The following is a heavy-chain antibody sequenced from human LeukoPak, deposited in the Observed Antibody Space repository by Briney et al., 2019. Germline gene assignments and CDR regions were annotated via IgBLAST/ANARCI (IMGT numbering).Heavy chain of an antibody. CDR3: ATYHNYYDNSRFDY. CDR2: ISSSSSTI. CDR1: GFTFSSYS. J-gene: IGHJ4*02. Sequence: GGSLRLSCAASGFTFSSYSMNWVRQAPGKGLEWVSYISSSSSTIYYADSVKGRFTISRDNAKNSLYLQMNSLRAEDTAVYYCATYHNYYDNSRFDYWGQGTLVTVSS. D-gene: IGHD3-22*01. V-gene: IGHV3-48*04.